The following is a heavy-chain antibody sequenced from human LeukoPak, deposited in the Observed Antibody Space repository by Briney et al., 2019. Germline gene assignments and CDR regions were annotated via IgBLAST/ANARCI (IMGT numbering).Heavy chain of an antibody. CDR3: VTLRGSYGQENSFVG. D-gene: IGHD4-17*01. CDR1: GFTFSSYA. Sequence: PGGSLRLPCAASGFTFSSYAMSWVRQAPGKGLEWVSAISGSGGSTYYADSVKGRFTISRDNSKNTLYLQMNSLRAEDTAVYYCVTLRGSYGQENSFVGWGQGTLVTVSS. V-gene: IGHV3-23*01. J-gene: IGHJ4*02. CDR2: ISGSGGST.